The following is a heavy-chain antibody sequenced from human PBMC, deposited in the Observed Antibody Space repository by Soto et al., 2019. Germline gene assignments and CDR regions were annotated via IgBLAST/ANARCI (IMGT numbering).Heavy chain of an antibody. V-gene: IGHV4-34*01. CDR1: GGSFSGYY. CDR2: INHSGST. J-gene: IGHJ4*02. D-gene: IGHD2-2*01. Sequence: PSEPLSLTCAVYGGSFSGYYLSWIRQPPGKGLEWIGEINHSGSTNYNPSLKSRVTISVDTSKNQFSLKLSSVTAADTAVCYCARGRLVPASLDYWGQGTLVNVSS. CDR3: ARGRLVPASLDY.